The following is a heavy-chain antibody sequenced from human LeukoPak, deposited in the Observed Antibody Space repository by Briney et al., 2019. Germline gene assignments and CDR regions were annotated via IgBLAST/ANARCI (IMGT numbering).Heavy chain of an antibody. V-gene: IGHV4-30-2*01. CDR2: IYHSGST. CDR3: ARHPNYYGSG. CDR1: GGSISSGGYY. D-gene: IGHD3-10*01. Sequence: ASETLSLTCTVSGGSISSGGYYWSWIRQPPGKGLEWIGYIYHSGSTYYNPSLKSRVTISVDRSKNQFSLNLTSVTAADTAVYFCARHPNYYGSGWGQGIQVTVSS. J-gene: IGHJ4*02.